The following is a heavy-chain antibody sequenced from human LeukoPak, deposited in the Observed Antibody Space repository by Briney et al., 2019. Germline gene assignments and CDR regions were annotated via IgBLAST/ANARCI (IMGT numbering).Heavy chain of an antibody. Sequence: SSDTQSLTCTVSGDSIGSTYYWAWIRQSPGKGLEWITTIDYHGTTYYKPSLRSRVAISVDTSNNQFSLKLTSVTAADTAVYFCARLGYCNGGSFHHDVWGQGTLVTVPS. V-gene: IGHV4-39*01. CDR2: IDYHGTT. CDR3: ARLGYCNGGSFHHDV. CDR1: GDSIGSTYY. J-gene: IGHJ4*02. D-gene: IGHD2-15*01.